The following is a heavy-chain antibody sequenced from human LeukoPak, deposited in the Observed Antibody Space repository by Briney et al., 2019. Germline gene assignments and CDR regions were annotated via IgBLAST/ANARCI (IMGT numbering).Heavy chain of an antibody. V-gene: IGHV3-30*18. CDR2: ISYDRSNK. D-gene: IGHD6-19*01. J-gene: IGHJ4*02. Sequence: GGSLRLSCAASGFTFSSYDMHWVRQAPGKGLEWVAVISYDRSNKYYADSLKGRFTISRDNSKNTLYLQMNSLRTEDTAVYYCAKLPTVAATIAGSGYWGQGTLVTVSS. CDR3: AKLPTVAATIAGSGY. CDR1: GFTFSSYD.